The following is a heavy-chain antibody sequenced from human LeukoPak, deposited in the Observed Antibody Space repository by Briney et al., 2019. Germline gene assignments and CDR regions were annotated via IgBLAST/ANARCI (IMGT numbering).Heavy chain of an antibody. J-gene: IGHJ4*02. CDR2: ISGSGGST. Sequence: PGGSLRLSCAASGFTFSSYAMSWVRQAPGKGLEWVSAISGSGGSTYHADSVKGRFTISRDNSKNTLYLQMDSLRAEDTAVYYCAKVSSRHCSSGSCYFDSWGLGTLVTVSS. V-gene: IGHV3-23*01. CDR3: AKVSSRHCSSGSCYFDS. CDR1: GFTFSSYA. D-gene: IGHD2-15*01.